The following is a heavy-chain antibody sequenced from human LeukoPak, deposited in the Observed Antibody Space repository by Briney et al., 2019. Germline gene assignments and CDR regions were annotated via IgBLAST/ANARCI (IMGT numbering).Heavy chain of an antibody. D-gene: IGHD2-2*02. CDR1: GYSISSGYY. V-gene: IGHV4-38-2*01. J-gene: IGHJ4*02. Sequence: SETLSLTCAVSGYSISSGYYWGWIRQPPGKGLEWIGSIYHSGSTYYNPSLKSRVTLSVDTSKNQFSLKLSSVTAADTAVYYCARQEDIVVVPAAIGYWGQGTLVTVSS. CDR2: IYHSGST. CDR3: ARQEDIVVVPAAIGY.